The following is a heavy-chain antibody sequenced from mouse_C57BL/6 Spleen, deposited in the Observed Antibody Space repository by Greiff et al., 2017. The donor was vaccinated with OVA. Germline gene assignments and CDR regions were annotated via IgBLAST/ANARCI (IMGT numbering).Heavy chain of an antibody. CDR1: GFTFSSYG. D-gene: IGHD3-2*02. CDR2: ISRGGSYT. J-gene: IGHJ2*01. V-gene: IGHV5-6*01. Sequence: EVQLQQSGGDLVKPGGSLKLSCAASGFTFSSYGMSWVRQTPDKRLEWVATISRGGSYTYYPARVKGRFTISRDNAKNTLYLQMSSMKSEDTAMDYCARRGQALYYFDDWGQGTTLTVSS. CDR3: ARRGQALYYFDD.